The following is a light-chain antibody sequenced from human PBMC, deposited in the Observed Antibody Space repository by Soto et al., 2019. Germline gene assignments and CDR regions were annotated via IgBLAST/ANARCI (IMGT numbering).Light chain of an antibody. Sequence: QSVLSQPPSTSGTPGQSVTISCSGSSSNIGSNPVNWYQQVPGAAPKLLIYNNDKRPSGVPDRFSGSKSGTSASLTSRGLQSEDEADYYCAAWDDRLKTYVFGTGTKVTLL. V-gene: IGLV1-44*01. CDR3: AAWDDRLKTYV. J-gene: IGLJ1*01. CDR1: SSNIGSNP. CDR2: NND.